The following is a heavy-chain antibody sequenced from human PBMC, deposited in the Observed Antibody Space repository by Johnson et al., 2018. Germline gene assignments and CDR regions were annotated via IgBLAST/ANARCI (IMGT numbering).Heavy chain of an antibody. J-gene: IGHJ3*02. CDR2: IGAAGDT. Sequence: VQLQESGGGLVQPGGSLRLSCAASGFTFSTYDMHWVRQATGKGLEWVSVIGAAGDTYYPDSVKGRFTISRENAQNSLYLQSNNLRAGATAVYYCARDREGAFATWCQGTMVTVS. CDR1: GFTFSTYD. CDR3: ARDREGAFAT. V-gene: IGHV3-13*01.